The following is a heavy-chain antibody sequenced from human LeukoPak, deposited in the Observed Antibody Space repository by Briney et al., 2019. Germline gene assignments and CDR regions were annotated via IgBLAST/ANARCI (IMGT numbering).Heavy chain of an antibody. CDR2: INPNSGGT. D-gene: IGHD1-26*01. V-gene: IGHV1-2*02. J-gene: IGHJ6*03. Sequence: ASVKVSCKASGYTFTGYYMHWVRQAPGQGLEWMGWINPNSGGTNYAQRFQGRVTMTRDTSISTAYMELSRLRSDDTAVYYCARVISGSVDMDVWGKGTTVTVSS. CDR3: ARVISGSVDMDV. CDR1: GYTFTGYY.